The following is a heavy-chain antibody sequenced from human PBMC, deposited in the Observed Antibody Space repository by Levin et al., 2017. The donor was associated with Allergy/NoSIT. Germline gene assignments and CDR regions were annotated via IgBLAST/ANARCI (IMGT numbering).Heavy chain of an antibody. CDR1: GGSISSSSYY. Sequence: KASETLSLTCTVSGGSISSSSYYWGWIRQPPGKGLEWIASYYYSGTTYYNPSLKSRVTISVDTSKNQFSLRLTSVTASDTAMYYCARPADWFDPWGQGTLVIVSS. CDR3: ARPADWFDP. J-gene: IGHJ5*02. V-gene: IGHV4-39*01. CDR2: YYYSGTT.